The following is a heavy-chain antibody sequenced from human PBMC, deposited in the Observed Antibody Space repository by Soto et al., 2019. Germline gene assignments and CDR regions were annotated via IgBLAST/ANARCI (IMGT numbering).Heavy chain of an antibody. D-gene: IGHD6-19*01. CDR1: GFTFRSFG. CDR3: AKHVISVAAYSYYYYGMDV. Sequence: QVQLVESGGGLVQSGTSLRLSCAASGFTFRSFGMHWVRQAPGKGLEWVTVISYDGADEYYANSVKGRFTISRDNSKNTLYLHMSSLRPDDTAVYFCAKHVISVAAYSYYYYGMDVWGQGTTVTVSS. V-gene: IGHV3-30*18. CDR2: ISYDGADE. J-gene: IGHJ6*02.